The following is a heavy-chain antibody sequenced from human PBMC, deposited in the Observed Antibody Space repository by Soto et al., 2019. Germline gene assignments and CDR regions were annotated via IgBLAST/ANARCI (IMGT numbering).Heavy chain of an antibody. CDR2: IIPILGIA. J-gene: IGHJ6*03. CDR3: ARDHSSSSFYYYYYYMDV. D-gene: IGHD6-6*01. CDR1: GGTFSSYT. Sequence: SVKVSCKASGGTFSSYTISWVRQAPGQGLEWMGRIIPILGIANYAQKFQGRVTITADKSTSTAYMELSSLRSEDTAVYYCARDHSSSSFYYYYYYMDVWGKGTTVTVSS. V-gene: IGHV1-69*04.